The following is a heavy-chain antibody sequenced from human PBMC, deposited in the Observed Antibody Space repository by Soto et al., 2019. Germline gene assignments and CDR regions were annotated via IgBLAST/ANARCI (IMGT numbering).Heavy chain of an antibody. CDR2: IIPTFGNT. V-gene: IGHV1-18*01. Sequence: ASVKVSCKASGGTFSSYAISWVRQAPGQGLEWMGGIIPTFGNTNYAQKLQGRVTMTTDTSTSTAYMELRSLRSDDTAVYYCARVDKSGYYDSSGYYYVGPFYGMDVWGQGTTVTVSS. CDR3: ARVDKSGYYDSSGYYYVGPFYGMDV. J-gene: IGHJ6*02. CDR1: GGTFSSYA. D-gene: IGHD3-22*01.